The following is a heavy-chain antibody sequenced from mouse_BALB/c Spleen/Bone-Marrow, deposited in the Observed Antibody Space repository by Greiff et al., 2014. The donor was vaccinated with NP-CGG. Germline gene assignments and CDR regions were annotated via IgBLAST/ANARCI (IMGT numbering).Heavy chain of an antibody. V-gene: IGHV1-18*01. Sequence: EVQLQQSGLELVKPGASMKISCKASGYSFTGYTMNWVKQSHGKNLEWIGLINPYNGGTTYNQYFKGKATLTVDRSSSTAYMELLSLTSEDSAVYYCASYYGSTWYFDVWGAGTTITVSS. CDR3: ASYYGSTWYFDV. CDR1: GYSFTGYT. D-gene: IGHD1-1*01. J-gene: IGHJ1*01. CDR2: INPYNGGT.